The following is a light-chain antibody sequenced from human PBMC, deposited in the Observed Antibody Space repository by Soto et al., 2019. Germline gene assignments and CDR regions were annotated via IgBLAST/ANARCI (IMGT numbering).Light chain of an antibody. Sequence: QSVLTQPPSASGSPGQSVTISCTGTSSDVGGYNYVSWYQQEPGKAPKLLISEAAKRPSGVPDRFSGSKSGNTASLTVSGLQAEDEADYYCSSYAGSISYVFGTGTKVTLL. CDR2: EAA. J-gene: IGLJ1*01. CDR1: SSDVGGYNY. V-gene: IGLV2-8*01. CDR3: SSYAGSISYV.